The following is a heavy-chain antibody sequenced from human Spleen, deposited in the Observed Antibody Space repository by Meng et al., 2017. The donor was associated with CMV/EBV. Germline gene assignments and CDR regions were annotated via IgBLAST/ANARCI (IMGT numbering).Heavy chain of an antibody. CDR2: IYPGDSDT. D-gene: IGHD3-3*01. V-gene: IGHV5-51*01. CDR1: GYRFTKYW. CDR3: ARQDYDFWSGYSLGNYGMDV. Sequence: GESLKISCKASGYRFTKYWIGWVRQMPGKGLEWMGIIYPGDSDTIYSPSFQGQVTISADKSINTAYLQWSSLKASDTAMYYCARQDYDFWSGYSLGNYGMDVWGQGTTVTVSS. J-gene: IGHJ6*02.